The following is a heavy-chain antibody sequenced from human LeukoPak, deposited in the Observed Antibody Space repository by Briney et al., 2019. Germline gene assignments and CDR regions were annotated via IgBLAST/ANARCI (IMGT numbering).Heavy chain of an antibody. D-gene: IGHD2-2*02. CDR1: GFTFSSYA. Sequence: PGGSLRLSCAASGFTFSSYAMSWVRQAPGKGLEWVSAIRGSGGGTYYADSVKDRFTISRDNSKNTLYLQMNSLRAEDTAVYYCARTEHIVVVLAAIRGGVFDIWGQGTMVTVSS. CDR2: IRGSGGGT. CDR3: ARTEHIVVVLAAIRGGVFDI. V-gene: IGHV3-23*01. J-gene: IGHJ3*02.